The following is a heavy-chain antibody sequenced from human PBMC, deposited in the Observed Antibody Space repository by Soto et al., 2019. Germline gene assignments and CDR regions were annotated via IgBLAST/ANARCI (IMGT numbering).Heavy chain of an antibody. V-gene: IGHV1-3*01. CDR2: NNAGNDDT. CDR3: ARVGPTSDWYARTLDY. D-gene: IGHD3-9*01. CDR1: GYTFTSYA. Sequence: QVPLVQSGAEVKKPGASVKVSCKASGYTFTSYAVPWGRQAPGQRLEWMGWNNAGNDDTKYSQKFQGRVSITRYTSASMAYRHSSSLTSEATAVYYCARVGPTSDWYARTLDYWGQGNLVTVSS. J-gene: IGHJ4*02.